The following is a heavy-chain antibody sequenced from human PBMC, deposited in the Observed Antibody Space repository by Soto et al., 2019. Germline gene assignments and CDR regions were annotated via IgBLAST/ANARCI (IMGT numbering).Heavy chain of an antibody. Sequence: PGGTLRRSCVASGFTFSSYGMHWVRQAPGKGLEWLAVIWYDGSIKYYADSVKGRFTISRDDSKNTLYLQMDSLRVEDSAIYYCPRAFSPGVAGRLFDFWGLGTPVTVAS. D-gene: IGHD6-19*01. J-gene: IGHJ4*02. CDR3: PRAFSPGVAGRLFDF. CDR2: IWYDGSIK. CDR1: GFTFSSYG. V-gene: IGHV3-33*08.